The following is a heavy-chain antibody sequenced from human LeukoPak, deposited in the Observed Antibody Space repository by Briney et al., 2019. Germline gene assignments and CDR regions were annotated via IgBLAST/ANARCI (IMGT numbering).Heavy chain of an antibody. CDR2: INPSGGST. CDR1: GYTFTSYG. Sequence: ASVKVSCKASGYTFTSYGISWVRQAPGQGLEWMGIINPSGGSTSYAQKFQGRVTMTRDTSTSTVYMELSSLRSEDTAVYYCARSRARNAFDIWGQGTVVTVSS. J-gene: IGHJ3*02. CDR3: ARSRARNAFDI. V-gene: IGHV1-46*01. D-gene: IGHD2-2*01.